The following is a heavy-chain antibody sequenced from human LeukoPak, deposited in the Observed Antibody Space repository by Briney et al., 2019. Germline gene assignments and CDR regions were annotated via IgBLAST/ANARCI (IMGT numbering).Heavy chain of an antibody. J-gene: IGHJ4*02. Sequence: SETLSLTCTVSGGSISSYYWSWIRQPPGKGLEWIGYIYYSGSTNYNPSLKSRVTISVDTSKNQFSLKLSSVTAADTAVYYCARDMYGSGSLNFDYWGQGTLVTVSS. CDR1: GGSISSYY. CDR3: ARDMYGSGSLNFDY. D-gene: IGHD3-10*01. CDR2: IYYSGST. V-gene: IGHV4-59*01.